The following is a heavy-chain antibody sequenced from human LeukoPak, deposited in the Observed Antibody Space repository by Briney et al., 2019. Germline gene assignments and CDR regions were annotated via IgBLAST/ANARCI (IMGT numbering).Heavy chain of an antibody. V-gene: IGHV3-23*01. CDR1: GFTFSSYA. CDR3: AKDDSSGYYYFDY. J-gene: IGHJ4*02. D-gene: IGHD3-22*01. Sequence: GASLRLSCAASGFTFSSYAISWVRQAPGKGLEWVSAISGSGGSTYYADSVKGRFTISRDNSKNTLYLQMNSLRAEDTAVYYCAKDDSSGYYYFDYWGQGTLVTVSS. CDR2: ISGSGGST.